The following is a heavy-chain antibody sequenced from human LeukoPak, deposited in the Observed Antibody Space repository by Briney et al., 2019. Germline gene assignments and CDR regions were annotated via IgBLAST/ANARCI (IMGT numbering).Heavy chain of an antibody. Sequence: SETLSLTCTASGGSISSYYWSWIRQPAGKGLEWIGRVYTSGSTNYNPSLKSRVTMSVDTSKNQFSLKLSSVTAADTAVYYCATVNTYHSKLAQENDAFDIWGQGTMVTVSS. CDR3: ATVNTYHSKLAQENDAFDI. CDR1: GGSISSYY. CDR2: VYTSGST. V-gene: IGHV4-4*07. D-gene: IGHD1/OR15-1a*01. J-gene: IGHJ3*02.